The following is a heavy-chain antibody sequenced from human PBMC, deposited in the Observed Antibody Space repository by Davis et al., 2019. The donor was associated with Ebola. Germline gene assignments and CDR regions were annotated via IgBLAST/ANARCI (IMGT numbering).Heavy chain of an antibody. J-gene: IGHJ4*02. CDR1: GFTFSSYW. CDR2: ISSSGSTI. CDR3: ARAVVNFDY. V-gene: IGHV3-11*01. Sequence: GESLKISCAASGFTFSSYWMSWIRQAPGKGLEWVSYISSSGSTIYYADSVKGRFTISRDNAKNSLYLQMNSLRAEDTAVYYCARAVVNFDYWGQGTLVTVSS.